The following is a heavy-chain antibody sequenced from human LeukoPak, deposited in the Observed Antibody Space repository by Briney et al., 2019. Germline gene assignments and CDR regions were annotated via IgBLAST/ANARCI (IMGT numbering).Heavy chain of an antibody. CDR2: ISSSGSTI. CDR1: GFTFSDYY. D-gene: IGHD5-18*01. Sequence: GGSLRLSCAASGFTFSDYYMSWIRQAPGKGLEWVSYISSSGSTIYYADSVKGRFTISRDNAKNSLYLQMNSLRAEDTAVYYCARDRGLRGYRPRGAGNWFDPWGQGTLVTVSS. V-gene: IGHV3-11*01. J-gene: IGHJ5*02. CDR3: ARDRGLRGYRPRGAGNWFDP.